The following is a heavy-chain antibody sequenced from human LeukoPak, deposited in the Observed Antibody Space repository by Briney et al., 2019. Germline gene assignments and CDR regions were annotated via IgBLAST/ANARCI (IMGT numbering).Heavy chain of an antibody. J-gene: IGHJ4*02. CDR2: IYHSGST. V-gene: IGHV4-61*02. CDR1: GGSISSGSYY. Sequence: KSSQTLSLTCTVSGGSISSGSYYWSWIRQPAGKGLEWIGSIYHSGSTYYNPSLKSRVTISVDTSKNQFSLKLSSVTAADTAVYYCARLLSGAAGILWGQGTLVTVSS. D-gene: IGHD6-13*01. CDR3: ARLLSGAAGIL.